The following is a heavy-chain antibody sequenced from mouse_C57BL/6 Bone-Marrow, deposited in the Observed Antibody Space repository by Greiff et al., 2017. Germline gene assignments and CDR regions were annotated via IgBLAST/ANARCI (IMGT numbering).Heavy chain of an antibody. V-gene: IGHV1-50*01. CDR3: ARARYYGSTYYAMDY. J-gene: IGHJ4*01. CDR1: GYTFTSYW. Sequence: QVQLQQSGAELVKPGASVKLSCKASGYTFTSYWMQWVKQRPGQGLEWIGEIDPSVSYTNYNQKFKGKATLTVDTATSTTYMRLSSLTSEDSAVYDCARARYYGSTYYAMDYWGQGTSVTVSA. D-gene: IGHD1-1*01. CDR2: IDPSVSYT.